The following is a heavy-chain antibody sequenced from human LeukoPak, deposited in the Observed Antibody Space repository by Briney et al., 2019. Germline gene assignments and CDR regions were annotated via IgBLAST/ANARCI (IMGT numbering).Heavy chain of an antibody. CDR1: GGSISSHY. Sequence: PSGTLSLTCTVSGGSISSHYWSWIRQPPGKGLEWIAYIYYTGSADYNPSLESRVTISLDTSKNQFSRNLRSVTAADTAVYYCARYHYDYGDYYFDYWGQGALVTVSS. CDR3: ARYHYDYGDYYFDY. D-gene: IGHD4-17*01. CDR2: IYYTGSA. J-gene: IGHJ4*02. V-gene: IGHV4-59*11.